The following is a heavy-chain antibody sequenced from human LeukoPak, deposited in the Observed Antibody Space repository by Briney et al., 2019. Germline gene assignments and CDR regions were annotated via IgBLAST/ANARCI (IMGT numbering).Heavy chain of an antibody. CDR2: ISWNSASI. D-gene: IGHD3-10*01. V-gene: IGHV3-9*01. CDR3: TRDTAMIRGGPLDY. CDR1: GFTFDDYA. J-gene: IGHJ4*02. Sequence: PGRSLRLSCAASGFTFDDYAMHWVRQVPGKGLEWVSGISWNSASIDYADSVKGRFTISRDNAKNSLYLQMNSLRGEDTAYYYCTRDTAMIRGGPLDYWGQGTLVTVSS.